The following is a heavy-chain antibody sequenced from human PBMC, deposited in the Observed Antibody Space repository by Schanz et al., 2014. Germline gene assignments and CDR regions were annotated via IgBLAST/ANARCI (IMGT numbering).Heavy chain of an antibody. CDR3: ARGVHWFDP. J-gene: IGHJ5*02. D-gene: IGHD3-10*01. V-gene: IGHV6-1*01. CDR2: TYYRSNWYN. CDR1: GDSVSSNSAA. Sequence: QVQLQQSGPGLLKPSQTLSLTCAISGDSVSSNSAAWNWIRQSPSRGLEWLGRTYYRSNWYNDYAASLKSRITVTRDTSKNQFSLQLNSVTPEDTAMYYCARGVHWFDPWGQGTLVTVSS.